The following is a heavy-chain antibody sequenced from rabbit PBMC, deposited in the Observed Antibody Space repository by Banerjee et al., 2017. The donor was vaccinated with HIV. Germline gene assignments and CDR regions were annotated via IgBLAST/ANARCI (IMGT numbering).Heavy chain of an antibody. D-gene: IGHD8-1*01. Sequence: QLVESGGGLVQPGGSLKLSCKASGFDFSSYYMSWVRQAPGKGLEWIGYIDPVFVNTYYANWVNGRFTISSHNAQNTLYLQLNSLTAADTATYFCVRAGVHAGSSSYTGFDFNLWGPGTLVTVS. CDR2: IDPVFVNT. CDR1: GFDFSSYY. CDR3: VRAGVHAGSSSYTGFDFNL. J-gene: IGHJ4*01. V-gene: IGHV1S7*01.